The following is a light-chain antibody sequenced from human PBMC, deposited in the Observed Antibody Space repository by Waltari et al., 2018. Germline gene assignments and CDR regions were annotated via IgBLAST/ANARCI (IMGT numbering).Light chain of an antibody. Sequence: SSELTQDPAVSVAVGQTVRITCPGDSLRSYYASWYQQKPGQAPVLVIYGKNNRPSGIPDRFSGSSSGNTASLTITGAQAEDEADYYCNSRDSSGNHVVFGGGTKLTVL. V-gene: IGLV3-19*01. CDR3: NSRDSSGNHVV. J-gene: IGLJ2*01. CDR1: SLRSYY. CDR2: GKN.